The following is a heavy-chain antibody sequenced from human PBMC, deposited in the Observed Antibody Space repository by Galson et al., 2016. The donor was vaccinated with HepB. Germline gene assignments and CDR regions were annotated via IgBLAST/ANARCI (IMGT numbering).Heavy chain of an antibody. J-gene: IGHJ4*02. V-gene: IGHV1-24*01. D-gene: IGHD3/OR15-3a*01. CDR1: GYIFTELS. CDR2: FDPEDGQM. Sequence: SVKVSCKVSGYIFTELSMQWVRQAPGKGLEWMGGFDPEDGQMIYAKKFQGRVTMTEDTYTDTVFMELSSLRSEDTAVYYCATDIMVVRPFAPTGSQYWGPGTLVVVTS. CDR3: ATDIMVVRPFAPTGSQY.